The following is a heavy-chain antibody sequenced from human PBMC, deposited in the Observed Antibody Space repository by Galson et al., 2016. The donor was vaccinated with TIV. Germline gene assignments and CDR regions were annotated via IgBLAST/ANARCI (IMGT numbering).Heavy chain of an antibody. J-gene: IGHJ6*02. CDR3: ARDRVVDATYYYYYYGMDV. CDR2: ISDGGKT. CDR1: GFRFSDYY. D-gene: IGHD2-15*01. Sequence: SLRLSCAASGFRFSDYYMSWIRQAPGKGLEWVSLISDGGKTYYSDSVKGRFTISRDNAKNTLYLQMNSLRVEDTALYYCARDRVVDATYYYYYYGMDVWGQGTAVTVSS. V-gene: IGHV3-66*02.